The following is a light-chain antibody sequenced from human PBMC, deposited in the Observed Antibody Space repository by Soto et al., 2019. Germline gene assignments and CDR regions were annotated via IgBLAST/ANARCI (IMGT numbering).Light chain of an antibody. V-gene: IGKV3D-15*01. CDR2: GAS. CDR3: QQYNNWPRRT. Sequence: EIVMTQSPATLSVSPGERATLSCRASQSVSSNLAWYQQKPGQAPRLLIYGASLRGTGIPARFSGSGSGTEFTLTITSLQSEDFAVYYCQQYNNWPRRTFGGGTKVEIK. J-gene: IGKJ4*01. CDR1: QSVSSN.